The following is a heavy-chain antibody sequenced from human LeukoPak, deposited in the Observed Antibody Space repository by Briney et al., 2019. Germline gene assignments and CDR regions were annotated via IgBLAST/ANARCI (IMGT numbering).Heavy chain of an antibody. D-gene: IGHD5-18*01. Sequence: NPGESLKISCKGSGYSFTSYWITWVRQMPGKGLEWMGRIDPSDSDTKYSPSFRGHVAISADKSITTAYLELSSLEASDTAIYYCARVWDTTFDSWGQGTLVTVSS. V-gene: IGHV5-10-1*01. CDR1: GYSFTSYW. CDR3: ARVWDTTFDS. CDR2: IDPSDSDT. J-gene: IGHJ4*02.